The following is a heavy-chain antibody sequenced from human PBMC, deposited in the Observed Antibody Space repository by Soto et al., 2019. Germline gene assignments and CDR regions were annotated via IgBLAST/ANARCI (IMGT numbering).Heavy chain of an antibody. CDR1: GGSISSGGYY. CDR3: ARVGGRLTGYYQAFDY. V-gene: IGHV4-31*03. CDR2: IYYSGST. J-gene: IGHJ4*02. D-gene: IGHD3-9*01. Sequence: QVQLQESGPGLVKPSQTLSLTCTVSGGSISSGGYYWSWIRQHPGKGLEWIGYIYYSGSTYSNPSLKSRVNISVDTSKNQFSMKLSSVTAADTAVYYCARVGGRLTGYYQAFDYWGQGTLVTVSS.